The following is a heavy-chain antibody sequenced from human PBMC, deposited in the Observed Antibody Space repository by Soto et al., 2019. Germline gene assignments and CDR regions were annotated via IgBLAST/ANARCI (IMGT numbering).Heavy chain of an antibody. V-gene: IGHV1-2*02. J-gene: IGHJ6*02. CDR1: GYTFTYHY. D-gene: IGHD3-16*01. CDR3: ARGGGQTYYYYPMDV. CDR2: INPNSGGT. Sequence: VQLVQSGAEVKKPGASVKVSCKAFGYTFTYHYIHWVRQAPGQGLEWMGYINPNSGGTRSDKRFQDRVAMTRDTACNTTYVELSRLTSDDTAIYYCARGGGQTYYYYPMDVWGQGTTVTVSS.